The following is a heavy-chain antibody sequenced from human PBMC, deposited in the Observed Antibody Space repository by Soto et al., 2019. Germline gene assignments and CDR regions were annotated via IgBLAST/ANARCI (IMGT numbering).Heavy chain of an antibody. V-gene: IGHV1-46*03. CDR3: ARARSSTLRYFDWLSRLGDYYGMDV. CDR2: INPSGGST. D-gene: IGHD3-9*01. J-gene: IGHJ6*02. Sequence: VRQAPGQGLEWMGIINPSGGSTSYAQKFQGRVTMTRDTSTSTVYMELSSLRSEDTAVYYCARARSSTLRYFDWLSRLGDYYGMDVWGQGTTVTVSS.